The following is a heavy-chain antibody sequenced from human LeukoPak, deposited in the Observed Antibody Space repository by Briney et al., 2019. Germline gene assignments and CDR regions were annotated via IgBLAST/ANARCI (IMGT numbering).Heavy chain of an antibody. D-gene: IGHD6-19*01. CDR3: AKAGIAVPATPEY. CDR1: GFNFSSYA. J-gene: IGHJ4*02. Sequence: GGSLRLSCAASGFNFSSYAMNWVRQAPGKGLEWVSVISSSGGTTYYSDSVKGRFIISRDNSKNTLYLQMNSLRAEDTAVYYCAKAGIAVPATPEYCGQGTQVTVSS. CDR2: ISSSGGTT. V-gene: IGHV3-23*01.